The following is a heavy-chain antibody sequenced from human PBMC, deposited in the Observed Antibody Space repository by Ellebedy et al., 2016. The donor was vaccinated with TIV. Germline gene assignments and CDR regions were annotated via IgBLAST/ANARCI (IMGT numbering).Heavy chain of an antibody. CDR2: SDSST. CDR1: GFTFSDYY. Sequence: GESLKISCASSGFTFSDYYMSSSRQTPGKGLSDSSTSYADSVKGRFTISRDNAENSLYLQMHSLRAEDTAIYYCARARIYGPFDYWGQGILVTVSS. CDR3: ARARIYGPFDY. J-gene: IGHJ4*02. V-gene: IGHV3-11*01. D-gene: IGHD2/OR15-2a*01.